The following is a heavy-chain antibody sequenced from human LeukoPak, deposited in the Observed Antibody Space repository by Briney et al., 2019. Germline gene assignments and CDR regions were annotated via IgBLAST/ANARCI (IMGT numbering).Heavy chain of an antibody. Sequence: GRSLRLSCAASGFTFSSYGMHWVRQAPGKGLEWVAVIWYGGSNKYYADSVKGRFTISRDNSKNTLYLQMNSLRAEDTAVYYCAKEGSSGWSWYLDYWGQGTLVTVSS. J-gene: IGHJ4*02. CDR1: GFTFSSYG. CDR3: AKEGSSGWSWYLDY. D-gene: IGHD6-19*01. V-gene: IGHV3-30*18. CDR2: IWYGGSNK.